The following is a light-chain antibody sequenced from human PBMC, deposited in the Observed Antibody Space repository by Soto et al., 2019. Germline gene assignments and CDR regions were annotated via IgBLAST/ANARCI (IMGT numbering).Light chain of an antibody. CDR2: GST. V-gene: IGKV3-20*01. J-gene: IGKJ2*01. CDR1: QSVSNNY. Sequence: EVVLTQSPGTLSLSPGERASLSCRASQSVSNNYLAWYQQKPGQSPTLLIFGSTDRATGIPDRFSGSGSGTDGTLPISRLEPEDFAVYYCEQYGSSPPYTFGQGTKLEIK. CDR3: EQYGSSPPYT.